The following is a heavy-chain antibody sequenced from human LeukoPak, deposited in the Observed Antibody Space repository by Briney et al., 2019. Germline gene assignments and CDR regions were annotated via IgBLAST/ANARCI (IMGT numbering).Heavy chain of an antibody. J-gene: IGHJ3*02. Sequence: SVKVSFKASGGPFSSYAIRWVRPGPGQGVGWMGGIIHNFGTANYSQKFQGRVTITADESTSTAYMELSSLRSENTAVYYCARGVAYYDSSGYFRGDDAFYIWGQGTMVTVSS. CDR1: GGPFSSYA. CDR2: IIHNFGTA. D-gene: IGHD3-22*01. V-gene: IGHV1-69*01. CDR3: ARGVAYYDSSGYFRGDDAFYI.